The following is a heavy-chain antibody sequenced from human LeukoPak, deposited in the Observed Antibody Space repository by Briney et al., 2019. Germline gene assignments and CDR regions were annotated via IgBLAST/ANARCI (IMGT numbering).Heavy chain of an antibody. CDR3: TRAATGEAFDL. CDR2: IDRSGSA. D-gene: IGHD7-27*01. V-gene: IGHV4-30-2*01. CDR1: VGCISSSEYA. Sequence: SQTLSLTCAVSVGCISSSEYAWNWIRQAPGKGLEWIGYIDRSGSAYYNPSLKSRVTITVDRSKNRFSLKLSSGTAADTAVYYCTRAATGEAFDLWGQGTLVTVSS. J-gene: IGHJ3*01.